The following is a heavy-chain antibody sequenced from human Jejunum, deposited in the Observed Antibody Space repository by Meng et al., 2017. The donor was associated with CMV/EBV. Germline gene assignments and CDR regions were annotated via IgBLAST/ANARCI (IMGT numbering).Heavy chain of an antibody. D-gene: IGHD2-2*01. CDR1: GYTLTSYV. CDR3: ARETLGYCSSTSCYIGPPDY. J-gene: IGHJ4*02. Sequence: PWCSVKNPGASVKVFFKAPGYTLTSYVMNWGRQAPGQGLEWMGWINPNTGNPTYAQGFTGRFVFSLDTSVSTAYLQISSLKAEDTAVYYCARETLGYCSSTSCYIGPPDYWGQGTLVTVSS. V-gene: IGHV7-4-1*02. CDR2: INPNTGNP.